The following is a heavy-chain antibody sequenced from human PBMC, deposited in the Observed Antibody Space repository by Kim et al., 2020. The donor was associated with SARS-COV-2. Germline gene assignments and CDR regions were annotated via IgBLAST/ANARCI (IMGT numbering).Heavy chain of an antibody. Sequence: GGSLRLSCAASGFTFSSYAMSWVRQAPGKGLEWVSAISGSGGSTYYADSVKGRFTISRDNSKNTLYLQMNRLRAEDTAVYYCAKALSSGYYYFDYWGQGTLVTVSS. CDR2: ISGSGGST. V-gene: IGHV3-23*01. D-gene: IGHD3-22*01. CDR1: GFTFSSYA. J-gene: IGHJ4*02. CDR3: AKALSSGYYYFDY.